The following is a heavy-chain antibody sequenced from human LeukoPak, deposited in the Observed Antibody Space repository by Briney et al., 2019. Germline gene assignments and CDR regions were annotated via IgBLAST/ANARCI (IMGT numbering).Heavy chain of an antibody. CDR2: IYHSGST. CDR1: GYSISSGYY. Sequence: SETLSLTCTVSGYSISSGYYWGWIRQPPGKGLEWIGSIYHSGSTYYNPSLKSRVTISVDTSKNQFSLKLSSVTAADTAVYYCASLRYFDWLQPFDYWGQGTLVTVSS. CDR3: ASLRYFDWLQPFDY. J-gene: IGHJ4*02. D-gene: IGHD3-9*01. V-gene: IGHV4-38-2*02.